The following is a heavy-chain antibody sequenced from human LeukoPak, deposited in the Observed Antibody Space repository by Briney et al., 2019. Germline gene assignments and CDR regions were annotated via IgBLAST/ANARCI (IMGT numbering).Heavy chain of an antibody. J-gene: IGHJ6*02. CDR2: IIPIFGTA. Sequence: ASVKVSCKASGGTFSRYAISWVRQAPGQGLEWMGGIIPIFGTANYAQKFQGRVTITADESTSTAYMELSSLTSEDTAVYYCARPYSSSSYYYGMDVWGQGTTVTVS. CDR1: GGTFSRYA. CDR3: ARPYSSSSYYYGMDV. V-gene: IGHV1-69*13. D-gene: IGHD6-6*01.